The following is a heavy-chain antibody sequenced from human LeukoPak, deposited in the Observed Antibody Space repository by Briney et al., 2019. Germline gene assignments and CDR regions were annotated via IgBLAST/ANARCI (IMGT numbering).Heavy chain of an antibody. CDR2: ICYSGSA. CDR3: ARVTGYMVEDYFDY. Sequence: PSETLSLTCTVSGGSISSYYWSWIRQPPGKGLEWIGYICYSGSANYHPSLKSRVTISVDTSKNRFTLRLSSVTAADTAVYYCARVTGYMVEDYFDYWGQGTLVTVSS. CDR1: GGSISSYY. J-gene: IGHJ4*02. V-gene: IGHV4-59*01. D-gene: IGHD6-13*01.